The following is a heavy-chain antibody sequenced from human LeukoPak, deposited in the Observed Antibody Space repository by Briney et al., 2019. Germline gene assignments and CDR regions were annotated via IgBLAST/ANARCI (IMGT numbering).Heavy chain of an antibody. J-gene: IGHJ4*02. CDR3: AREDGYNSGSLQY. Sequence: SETLSLTCAVSGYSISSGYYWSWIRQPPGQGLEWIGYIYYSGSTNYNPSLKSRVTISVDTSKNQFSLKLSSVTAADTAVYYCAREDGYNSGSLQYWGQGTLVTVSS. V-gene: IGHV4-61*01. CDR2: IYYSGST. D-gene: IGHD5-24*01. CDR1: GYSISSGYY.